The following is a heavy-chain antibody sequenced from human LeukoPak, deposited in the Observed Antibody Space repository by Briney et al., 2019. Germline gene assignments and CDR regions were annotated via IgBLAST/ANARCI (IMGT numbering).Heavy chain of an antibody. CDR2: ISSSGSTI. J-gene: IGHJ3*02. Sequence: GGSLRLSCAASGFTFSDYYMSWIRQAPGKGLEWVSYISSSGSTIYYADSVKGRFTISRDNAKNSLYLQMNSLRAEDTAVYYCARAGPYYYDSSNAFDIWGQGTMVTVSS. CDR3: ARAGPYYYDSSNAFDI. V-gene: IGHV3-11*01. CDR1: GFTFSDYY. D-gene: IGHD3-22*01.